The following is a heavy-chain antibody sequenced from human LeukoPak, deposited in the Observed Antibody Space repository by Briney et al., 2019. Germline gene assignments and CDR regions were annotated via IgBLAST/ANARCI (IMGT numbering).Heavy chain of an antibody. CDR1: GYTFTSYD. D-gene: IGHD7-27*01. Sequence: ASVKVSCKASGYTFTSYDINWERQAPGQGLEWVGWMNPNSGNTGYAQKFQGRVTMTRNTSISTAYMELSSLRSEDTAVYYCARGVLTGDAFDIWGQGTMVTVSS. V-gene: IGHV1-8*01. CDR3: ARGVLTGDAFDI. CDR2: MNPNSGNT. J-gene: IGHJ3*02.